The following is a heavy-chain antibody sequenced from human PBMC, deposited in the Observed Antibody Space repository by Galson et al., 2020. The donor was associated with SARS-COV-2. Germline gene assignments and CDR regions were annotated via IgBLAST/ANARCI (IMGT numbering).Heavy chain of an antibody. V-gene: IGHV3-30*04. D-gene: IGHD3-9*01. CDR2: ISYDGSNK. CDR3: ARDGRYYDIVTGYYGASYYYYYYYMDV. Sequence: GGSLSLSCAASGFTFSSYAMHWVRQAPGKGLEWVAVISYDGSNKYYADSVKGRFTISRDNSKNTLYLQMNSLRAEDTAVYYCARDGRYYDIVTGYYGASYYYYYYYMDVWGKGTTVTVSS. CDR1: GFTFSSYA. J-gene: IGHJ6*03.